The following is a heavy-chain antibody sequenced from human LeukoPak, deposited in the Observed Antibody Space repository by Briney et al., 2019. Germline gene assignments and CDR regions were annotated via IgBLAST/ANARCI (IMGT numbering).Heavy chain of an antibody. V-gene: IGHV3-53*01. D-gene: IGHD4-23*01. Sequence: GGSLRLSCAASGFTFSSNYMSWVRQAPGKGLEWVSVIYSGGSTYYADSVKGRFTISRDNSKNTLYLQMNSLRAEDTAVYYCARANLPVVTQEMFYYYYGMDVWGQGTTVTVSS. J-gene: IGHJ6*02. CDR2: IYSGGST. CDR3: ARANLPVVTQEMFYYYYGMDV. CDR1: GFTFSSNY.